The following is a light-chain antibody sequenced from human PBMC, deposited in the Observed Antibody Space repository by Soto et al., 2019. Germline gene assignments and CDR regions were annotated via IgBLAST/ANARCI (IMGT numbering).Light chain of an antibody. J-gene: IGKJ5*01. V-gene: IGKV2-30*01. CDR1: QSLVYSDGIAY. Sequence: EDVMTQSPLSLPVTLGQPASIYCRCHQSLVYSDGIAYFSWFQQRPGRSPRRIIYKVSNRDSGVPARFSGSGSGTDFALKISRVEADDVGVYYCMQATHWPITFGQGTRLEIK. CDR2: KVS. CDR3: MQATHWPIT.